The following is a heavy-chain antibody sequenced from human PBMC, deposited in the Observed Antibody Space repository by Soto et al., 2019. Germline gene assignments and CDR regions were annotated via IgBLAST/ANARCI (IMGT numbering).Heavy chain of an antibody. D-gene: IGHD3-3*01. J-gene: IGHJ4*02. Sequence: ASVKVSCKASGYTFTSYYMHWVRQAPGQGLEWMGMINPSGGSTSYAQKFQGRVTMTRDTSTSTVYMEPSSLRSEDTAVYYCARMRFLEWLFSDYWGQGTLVTVSS. CDR2: INPSGGST. CDR1: GYTFTSYY. CDR3: ARMRFLEWLFSDY. V-gene: IGHV1-46*03.